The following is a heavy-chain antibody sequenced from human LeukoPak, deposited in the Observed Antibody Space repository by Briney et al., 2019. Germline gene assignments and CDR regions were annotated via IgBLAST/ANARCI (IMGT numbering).Heavy chain of an antibody. CDR3: AKGSTVTTYGWGVDY. D-gene: IGHD4-17*01. Sequence: GGSLRLSCAAYAFTFSSYAMSWVRQAPGKGLEWVSGISGSGGSTYYADSVKGRFTISRDNSKNTLYLQMNSLRAEDTAVYYCAKGSTVTTYGWGVDYWGQGTLVTVSS. CDR1: AFTFSSYA. CDR2: ISGSGGST. J-gene: IGHJ4*02. V-gene: IGHV3-23*01.